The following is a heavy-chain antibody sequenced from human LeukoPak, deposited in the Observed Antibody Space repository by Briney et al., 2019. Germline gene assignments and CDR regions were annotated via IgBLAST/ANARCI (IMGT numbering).Heavy chain of an antibody. V-gene: IGHV3-11*01. J-gene: IGHJ6*02. Sequence: GGSLRLSCAASGFTFSDYYMSWIRQAPGKGLEWISYTSSSGITIYYADSVKGRSTMSRDNAKNSLYLQMNSLRAEDTAVYYCARDRYAMDVWGQGTTVTVSS. CDR1: GFTFSDYY. CDR3: ARDRYAMDV. CDR2: TSSSGITI.